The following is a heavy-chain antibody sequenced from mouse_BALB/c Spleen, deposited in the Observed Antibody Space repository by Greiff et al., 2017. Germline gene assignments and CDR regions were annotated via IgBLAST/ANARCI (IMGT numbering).Heavy chain of an antibody. CDR1: GFSLPGYG. Sequence: VKLVESGPGLVAPSQSLSITCTVSGFSLPGYGVNWVRQPPGKGLEWLGMIWGDGSTDYNSALKSRLSISKDNSKSQVFLKMNSLQTDDTARYYCARDSITTVVADYYAMDDGGQGTSVTVSS. D-gene: IGHD1-1*01. CDR3: ARDSITTVVADYYAMDD. J-gene: IGHJ4*01. CDR2: IWGDGST. V-gene: IGHV2-6-7*01.